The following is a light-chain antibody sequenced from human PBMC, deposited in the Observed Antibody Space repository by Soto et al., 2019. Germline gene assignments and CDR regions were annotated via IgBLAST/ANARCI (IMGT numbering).Light chain of an antibody. CDR2: EGS. CDR3: CSYGIRTRV. Sequence: QSALTQPASVSGSPGQSITISCTGTSSDVGSYNLVSWYQQHPGKAPKLMIYEGSKRPSGVSNRFSGSKSGNTASLTISGLQAEDEADYYCCSYGIRTRVFGGGTKLTVL. J-gene: IGLJ2*01. CDR1: SSDVGSYNL. V-gene: IGLV2-23*01.